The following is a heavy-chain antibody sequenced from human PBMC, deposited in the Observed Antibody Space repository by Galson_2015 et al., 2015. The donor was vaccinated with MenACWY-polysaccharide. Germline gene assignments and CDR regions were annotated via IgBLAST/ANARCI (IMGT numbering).Heavy chain of an antibody. CDR2: ISAAGHDT. V-gene: IGHV3-23*01. J-gene: IGHJ4*02. CDR1: GFTFNSCA. Sequence: SLRLSCAASGFTFNSCAMNWVRQAPGKGLEWVSTISAAGHDTYYADSVEGRFTISRDTSNNILYLQMNSLGAEDTAVYYCARRSPDGGGWGDFDYWGQGTLVTVSS. D-gene: IGHD6-19*01. CDR3: ARRSPDGGGWGDFDY.